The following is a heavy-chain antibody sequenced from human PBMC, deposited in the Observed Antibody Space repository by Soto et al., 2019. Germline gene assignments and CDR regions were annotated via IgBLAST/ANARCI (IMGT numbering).Heavy chain of an antibody. Sequence: QVHLVQSGAEVKKPGASVKVSWSGSGYDFTTDGITWVRQAPGQGLEWMAWISAHNGNTDYAQKLQGRVTVTRDTSTSTAYMELRRLRSDDTAVYYCARGRYGDYWGQGALVTVSS. CDR2: ISAHNGNT. V-gene: IGHV1-18*01. D-gene: IGHD1-1*01. CDR1: GYDFTTDG. J-gene: IGHJ4*02. CDR3: ARGRYGDY.